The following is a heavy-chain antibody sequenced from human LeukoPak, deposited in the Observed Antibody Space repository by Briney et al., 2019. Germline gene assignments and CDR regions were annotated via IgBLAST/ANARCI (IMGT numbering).Heavy chain of an antibody. CDR1: GYSFTSYW. V-gene: IGHV5-51*01. CDR2: IYPGDSDI. J-gene: IGHJ4*02. D-gene: IGHD3-9*01. Sequence: GESLKISCKGSGYSFTSYWFGWVRQMPGKGLEWMGIIYPGDSDIRYSPSFQGQVTISADKPISTAYLQWSSLKASDTAMYYCARPRRYFDWIEWGQGTLVTVSS. CDR3: ARPRRYFDWIE.